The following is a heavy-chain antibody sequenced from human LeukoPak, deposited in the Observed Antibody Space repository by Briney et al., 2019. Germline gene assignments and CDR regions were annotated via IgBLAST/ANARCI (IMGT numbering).Heavy chain of an antibody. Sequence: GGSLRLSCAASGFTVTSNYMSWVRQAQGKGLEWFSVIAAGGVTYYADSVRGRFTISRDNSKNTLYLQMNSLRAEDTAVYYCARDGYNSTWYWYFDVWGRGTPVTVSS. J-gene: IGHJ2*01. V-gene: IGHV3-53*01. CDR2: IAAGGVT. CDR3: ARDGYNSTWYWYFDV. CDR1: GFTVTSNY. D-gene: IGHD2/OR15-2a*01.